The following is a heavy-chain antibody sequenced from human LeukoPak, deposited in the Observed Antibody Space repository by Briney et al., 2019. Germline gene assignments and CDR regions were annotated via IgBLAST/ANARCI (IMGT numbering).Heavy chain of an antibody. V-gene: IGHV1-18*04. CDR2: ISAYNGNT. CDR3: ARFFRGSGPSVAIWFDP. Sequence: ASVKVSCKTSRYTFTGYYLHWVRQAPGQGLEWMGWISAYNGNTNYAQKLQGRVTMTTDTSTSTAYMELRSLRSDDTAVYYCARFFRGSGPSVAIWFDPWGQGTLVTVSS. J-gene: IGHJ5*02. D-gene: IGHD3-10*01. CDR1: RYTFTGYY.